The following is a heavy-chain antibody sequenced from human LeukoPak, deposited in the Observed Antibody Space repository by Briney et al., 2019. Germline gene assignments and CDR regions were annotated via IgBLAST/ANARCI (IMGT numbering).Heavy chain of an antibody. D-gene: IGHD3-10*01. CDR3: ARDLITMVRGASTYYYYYGMDV. V-gene: IGHV3-48*03. J-gene: IGHJ6*02. CDR2: ISSSGSTI. CDR1: GFTFSSYE. Sequence: GGSLRLSCAASGFTFSSYEMNWIRQAPGKGLEWVSYISSSGSTIYYADSVKGRFTISRDNAKNSLYLQMNSLRAEDTAVYYCARDLITMVRGASTYYYYYGMDVWGQGTTVTVSS.